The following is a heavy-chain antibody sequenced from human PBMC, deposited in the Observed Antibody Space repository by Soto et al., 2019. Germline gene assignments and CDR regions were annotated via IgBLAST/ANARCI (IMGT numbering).Heavy chain of an antibody. CDR1: GGSISSEYFH. D-gene: IGHD2-21*02. Sequence: QVKLQQSGPGLVEPSQTLSLTCAVSGGSISSEYFHWTWIRQSPGKGLEWIGYIHYTGSIMYNPSVKSRLTMAVDTTKNQFSLQLTSVTAADTAVYFCAREDDGGDRDYYGLDVWGQGTTVTVSS. CDR3: AREDDGGDRDYYGLDV. CDR2: IHYTGSI. V-gene: IGHV4-30-4*08. J-gene: IGHJ6*02.